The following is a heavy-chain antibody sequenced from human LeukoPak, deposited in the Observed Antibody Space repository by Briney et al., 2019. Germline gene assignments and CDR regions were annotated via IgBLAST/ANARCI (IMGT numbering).Heavy chain of an antibody. Sequence: MTSVTLSLTCAVYGGSFSGYYWSWIRQPPGKGLEWIGEINHSGSTNYNPSLKSRVTISVDTSKNQFSLKLSSVTAADTAVYYCARRGKSSSWYWPTNWFDPWGQGTLVTVSS. J-gene: IGHJ5*02. V-gene: IGHV4-34*01. CDR1: GGSFSGYY. CDR2: INHSGST. CDR3: ARRGKSSSWYWPTNWFDP. D-gene: IGHD6-13*01.